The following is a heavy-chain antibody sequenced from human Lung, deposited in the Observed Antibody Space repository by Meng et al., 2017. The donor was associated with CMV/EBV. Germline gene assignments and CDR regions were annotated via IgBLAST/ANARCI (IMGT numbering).Heavy chain of an antibody. D-gene: IGHD5-24*01. Sequence: SXTLSLXCAVYGGSFSGYYWSWIRQPPGKGLEWIGEINHSGSTNYNPSLKSRVTISVDTSKNQFSLKLSSVTAADTAVYYCARWATANYYYYGMEVWGQGTXVTVSS. V-gene: IGHV4-34*01. J-gene: IGHJ6*02. CDR1: GGSFSGYY. CDR3: ARWATANYYYYGMEV. CDR2: INHSGST.